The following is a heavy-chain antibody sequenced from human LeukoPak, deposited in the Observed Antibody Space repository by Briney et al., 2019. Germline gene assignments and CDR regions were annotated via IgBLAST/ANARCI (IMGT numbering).Heavy chain of an antibody. Sequence: ASVKVSCKASGYTFTSYDMHWVRQAPGQGLEWMGIINPSGDSTSYAQKFQGRVTMTRDTSTSTVYMELSSLRSEDTAVYYCAREKFGGGPFDYWGQGTLVTVSS. V-gene: IGHV1-46*01. CDR1: GYTFTSYD. D-gene: IGHD3-10*01. J-gene: IGHJ4*02. CDR2: INPSGDST. CDR3: AREKFGGGPFDY.